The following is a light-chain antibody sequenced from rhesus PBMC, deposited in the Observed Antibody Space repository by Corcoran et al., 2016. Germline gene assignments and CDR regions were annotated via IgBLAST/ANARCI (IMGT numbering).Light chain of an antibody. Sequence: DVVMTQSPLSLPVTLGQPASISCRSSPSLVHSDGKTYLHWLQQKPGQPPRRLIYQVSNRDSGVPDRSSGRGAGTDCTLKSSRVEAEDVGVYYCMQGTHWPLTFGGGTKVELK. J-gene: IGKJ4*01. CDR2: QVS. CDR1: PSLVHSDGKTY. V-gene: IGKV2S9*01. CDR3: MQGTHWPLT.